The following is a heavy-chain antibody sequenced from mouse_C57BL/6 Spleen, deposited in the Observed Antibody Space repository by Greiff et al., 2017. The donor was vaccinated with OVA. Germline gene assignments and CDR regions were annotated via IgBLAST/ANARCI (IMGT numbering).Heavy chain of an antibody. D-gene: IGHD1-1*01. CDR2: INPYNGGT. Sequence: EVQRVESGPVLVKPGASVKMSCKASGYTFTDYYMNWVKQSHGKSLEWIGVINPYNGGTSYNQKFKGKATLTVDKSSSTAYMELNSLTSEDSAVYYCARRTTVVYFDYWGQGTTLTVSS. CDR3: ARRTTVVYFDY. V-gene: IGHV1-19*01. CDR1: GYTFTDYY. J-gene: IGHJ2*01.